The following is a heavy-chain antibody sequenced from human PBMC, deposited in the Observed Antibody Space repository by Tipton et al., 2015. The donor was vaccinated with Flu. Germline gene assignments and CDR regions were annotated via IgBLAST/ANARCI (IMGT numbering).Heavy chain of an antibody. D-gene: IGHD5/OR15-5a*01. CDR2: ISSDGTM. Sequence: SLRLSCAASGFTFSTYEMIWVRQAPGKGLEWVSHISSDGTMYYADSVKGRFTISRDNAKSSLYLQMNSLTAEDTAVYYCAKVIPELVSGLDYWGQGTLVTVSS. J-gene: IGHJ4*02. V-gene: IGHV3-48*03. CDR1: GFTFSTYE. CDR3: AKVIPELVSGLDY.